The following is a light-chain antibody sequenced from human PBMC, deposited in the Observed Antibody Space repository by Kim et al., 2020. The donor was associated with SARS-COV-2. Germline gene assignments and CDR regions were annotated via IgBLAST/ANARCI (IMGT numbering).Light chain of an antibody. CDR1: QYITRR. CDR3: QQYVTFPWT. Sequence: ASVGDRVTITCRASQYITRRLAWDQQKQGKAPKVLISKASTLESGVPSTFSGSVSGTDFTLTISSLQPDDFATYYCQQYVTFPWTFGQGTKVDIK. CDR2: KAS. J-gene: IGKJ1*01. V-gene: IGKV1-5*03.